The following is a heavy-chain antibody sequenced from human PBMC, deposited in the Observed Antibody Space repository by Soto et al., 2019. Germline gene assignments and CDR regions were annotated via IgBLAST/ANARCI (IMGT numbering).Heavy chain of an antibody. J-gene: IGHJ6*02. D-gene: IGHD3-10*01. CDR2: ISYDGSNK. CDR1: GFTFSSYG. Sequence: GGSLRLSCAASGFTFSSYGMHWVRQAPGKGLEWVAVISYDGSNKYYADSVKGRFTISRDNSKNTLYLQMNSLRAEDTAVYYCAKDRRGYYYGSGSYYSYGMDVWGQGSTVTVSS. CDR3: AKDRRGYYYGSGSYYSYGMDV. V-gene: IGHV3-30*18.